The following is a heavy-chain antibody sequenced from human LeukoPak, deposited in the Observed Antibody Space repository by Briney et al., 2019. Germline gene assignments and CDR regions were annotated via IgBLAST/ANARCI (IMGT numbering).Heavy chain of an antibody. CDR1: GYTFTSYG. J-gene: IGHJ4*02. V-gene: IGHV1-18*01. CDR2: VSAYNGNT. Sequence: ASVKVSCKASGYTFTSYGISWVRQAPGQGLEWMGWVSAYNGNTNYAQKLQGRVTMTTDTSTSIAYMELRSLRSDDTAVYYCARVLYYDSSGYYSYYFDYWGQGTLVTVSS. D-gene: IGHD3-22*01. CDR3: ARVLYYDSSGYYSYYFDY.